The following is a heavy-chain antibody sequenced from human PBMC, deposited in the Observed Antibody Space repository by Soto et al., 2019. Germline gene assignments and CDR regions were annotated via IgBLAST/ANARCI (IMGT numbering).Heavy chain of an antibody. Sequence: PSETLSLTCTVSGGSISNYYWSWIRQPQGKGLEWIGYIYYSGSTNYNPSLKSRVTISVDTSKNQFSLKLSSVTAADTAVYYCARQVSSSSWYPTGYYYYMDVWGKGTTVTVSS. CDR1: GGSISNYY. CDR2: IYYSGST. CDR3: ARQVSSSSWYPTGYYYYMDV. J-gene: IGHJ6*03. D-gene: IGHD6-13*01. V-gene: IGHV4-59*08.